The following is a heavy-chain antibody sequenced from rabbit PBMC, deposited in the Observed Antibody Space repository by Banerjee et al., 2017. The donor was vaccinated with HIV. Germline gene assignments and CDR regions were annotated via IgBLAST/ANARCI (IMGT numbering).Heavy chain of an antibody. V-gene: IGHV1S47*01. Sequence: EQLVGSGGGLVTLGGSLKLSCKASGIDFSNYGISWGRQAPGKGLGWVAYIYPDYDATDYANWVNGRFTISLDNAQNTVTLQMTSLTAADTATYFCARDRDLSYAGYAGYGYATAYFNLWGQGTLVTVS. CDR1: GIDFSNYG. CDR2: IYPDYDAT. J-gene: IGHJ4*01. CDR3: ARDRDLSYAGYAGYGYATAYFNL. D-gene: IGHD6-1*01.